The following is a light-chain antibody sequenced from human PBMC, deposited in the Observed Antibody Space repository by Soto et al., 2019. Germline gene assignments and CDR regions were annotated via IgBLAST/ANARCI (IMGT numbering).Light chain of an antibody. J-gene: IGKJ4*01. CDR1: QSVSSN. Sequence: EMVMTQTPATLSVSPGERATLSCRASQSVSSNLAWYQQKPGQVPRLLIHGASTRATGISARFSASGSGTEFALTISSLQSEDFAVYYCQQYNDWPLTFGGGTKVEIK. CDR3: QQYNDWPLT. CDR2: GAS. V-gene: IGKV3-15*01.